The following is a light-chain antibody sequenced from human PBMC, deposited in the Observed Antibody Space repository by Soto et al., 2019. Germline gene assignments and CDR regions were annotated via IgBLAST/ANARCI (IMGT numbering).Light chain of an antibody. V-gene: IGKV1-5*03. Sequence: DIQMTQSPSTLSASIGDRVTITCRASQSISSWLAWYQQKPGKAPKLLIYMASNCQSGVPSRFSGSGSGTEFTLTISSLQPDDFATYYCQHYNDYSRIFGQGTKVEIK. CDR2: MAS. CDR1: QSISSW. CDR3: QHYNDYSRI. J-gene: IGKJ1*01.